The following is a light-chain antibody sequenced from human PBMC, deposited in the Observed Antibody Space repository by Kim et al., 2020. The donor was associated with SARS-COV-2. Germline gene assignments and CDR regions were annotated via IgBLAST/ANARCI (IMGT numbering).Light chain of an antibody. V-gene: IGKV3-11*01. J-gene: IGKJ5*01. CDR1: HSVGKY. CDR3: QQRSDWPIT. CDR2: DRA. Sequence: LSPAETAALSCRASHSVGKYLACYQQKPGQAPSLIIYDRATRATGIPRRFSGSGSGTDFTLTISSLEPEDFAVYYCQQRSDWPITFCQETRLEIK.